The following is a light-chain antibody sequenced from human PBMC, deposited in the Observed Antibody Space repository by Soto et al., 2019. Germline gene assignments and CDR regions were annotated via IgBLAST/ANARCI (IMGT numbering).Light chain of an antibody. Sequence: QSVLTRSASVSGSPGQSITISCTGTNSDVGNYNLVSWYQQHPDKAPKLIIYEGSKRPSGVSNRFSGSKSGNTASLTISGLQAEDEADYYCCSYAGSSTFVVFGGGTKLTVL. CDR2: EGS. CDR3: CSYAGSSTFVV. V-gene: IGLV2-23*03. J-gene: IGLJ2*01. CDR1: NSDVGNYNL.